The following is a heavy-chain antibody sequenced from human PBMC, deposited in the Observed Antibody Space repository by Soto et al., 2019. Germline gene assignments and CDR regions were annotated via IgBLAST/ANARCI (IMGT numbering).Heavy chain of an antibody. V-gene: IGHV5-51*01. J-gene: IGHJ4*02. CDR1: GYTFSHNW. CDR2: IYPGDSDT. D-gene: IGHD6-13*01. Sequence: GESLKIFCNGYGYTFSHNWIAWVRQMPGKGLEWMGAIYPGDSDTRYSPSFRGQVIISADKSISTAYLQWSSLTASDTGTYYCARHAAAAGTECDYWGQGTLVTVS. CDR3: ARHAAAAGTECDY.